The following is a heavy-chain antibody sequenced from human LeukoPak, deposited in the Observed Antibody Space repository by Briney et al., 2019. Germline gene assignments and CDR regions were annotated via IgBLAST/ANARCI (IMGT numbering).Heavy chain of an antibody. CDR1: GGSISSYY. J-gene: IGHJ5*02. Sequence: SETLSLTCTVSGGSISSYYWSWIRQPPGKGLEWIGYIYYSGSTNYNPSLKSRVTISVDTSKNQFSLKLSSETASDMAVYYCARGGQQVLLRTWFDPWGQGTLVTVS. D-gene: IGHD6-13*01. V-gene: IGHV4-59*01. CDR2: IYYSGST. CDR3: ARGGQQVLLRTWFDP.